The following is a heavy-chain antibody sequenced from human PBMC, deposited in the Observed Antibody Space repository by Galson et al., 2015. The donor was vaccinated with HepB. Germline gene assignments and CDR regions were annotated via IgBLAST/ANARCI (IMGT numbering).Heavy chain of an antibody. Sequence: SLRLSCAASGFTFSSYAMHWVRQAPGKGLEWVAVISYDGSNKYYADSVKGRFTISRDNSKNTLYLQMNSLRAEDTAVYYCATTIFGADNWFDPWGQGTLVTVSS. CDR2: ISYDGSNK. V-gene: IGHV3-30-3*01. CDR1: GFTFSSYA. CDR3: ATTIFGADNWFDP. J-gene: IGHJ5*02. D-gene: IGHD3-3*01.